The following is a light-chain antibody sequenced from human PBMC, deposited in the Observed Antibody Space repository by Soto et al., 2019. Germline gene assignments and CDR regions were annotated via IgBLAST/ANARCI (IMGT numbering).Light chain of an antibody. CDR3: QTWGTGWV. J-gene: IGLJ3*02. Sequence: QLVLTQSPSASASLGASVTLTCTLSSGHSNYPIAWHQQQPEKSPRYLMNIKTDGSHNKGDGIPDRFSGSSSGAERYLTISSLQSEDEADYYCQTWGTGWVFGGGTKLTVL. CDR1: SGHSNYP. V-gene: IGLV4-69*01. CDR2: IKTDGSH.